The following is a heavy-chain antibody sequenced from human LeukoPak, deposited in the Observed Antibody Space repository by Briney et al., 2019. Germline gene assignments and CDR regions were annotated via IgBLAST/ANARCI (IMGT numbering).Heavy chain of an antibody. CDR1: GGSISNYY. Sequence: SETLSLTCTVSGGSISNYYCSWIRQPAGKGLEWIGHIYTSGSTKYNHSLKRRVTMSVDTSKNQFSLKLSPVNAADTGVYYCARVVEVAAGYVSRSYGMDVWGQGTTV. D-gene: IGHD6-13*01. CDR2: IYTSGST. J-gene: IGHJ6*02. CDR3: ARVVEVAAGYVSRSYGMDV. V-gene: IGHV4-4*07.